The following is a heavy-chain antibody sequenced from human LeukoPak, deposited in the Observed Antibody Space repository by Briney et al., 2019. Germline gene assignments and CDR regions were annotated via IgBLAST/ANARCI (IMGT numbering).Heavy chain of an antibody. CDR2: ISSSGNTI. J-gene: IGHJ4*02. CDR1: GFMFSSYE. CDR3: VGPLRGSYSADH. D-gene: IGHD1-26*01. V-gene: IGHV3-48*03. Sequence: GGSLRLSCAASGFMFSSYEMNWVRQAPGTGLEWVSYISSSGNTIYYADSVKGRFTVSRDNAKNSLYLQMNSLRPEDTAVYYCVGPLRGSYSADHWGQGTLVTVSS.